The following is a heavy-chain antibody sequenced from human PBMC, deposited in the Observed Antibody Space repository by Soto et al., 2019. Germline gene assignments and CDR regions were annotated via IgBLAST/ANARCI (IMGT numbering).Heavy chain of an antibody. CDR1: GGTFSSYA. CDR2: IIPIFGTA. V-gene: IGHV1-69*06. CDR3: ARGSQNRGDGYKSFDY. D-gene: IGHD5-18*01. Sequence: QVQLVQSGAEVKKPGSSVKVSCKASGGTFSSYAISWVRQAPGQGLEWMGGIIPIFGTANYAQKFQGRVTITADKSTSTAYMELSSLRSEDTAVYYCARGSQNRGDGYKSFDYWGQGPLVTASS. J-gene: IGHJ4*02.